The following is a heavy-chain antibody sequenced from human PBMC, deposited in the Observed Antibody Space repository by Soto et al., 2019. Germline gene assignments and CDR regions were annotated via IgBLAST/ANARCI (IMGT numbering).Heavy chain of an antibody. CDR2: IYYSGST. J-gene: IGHJ6*03. Sequence: SETLSLTCTISGSSISSYYWSWIRQPPGKGLEWIGYIYYSGSTNYNPSLKSRVTISVDTSKNQFSLKLSSVTAADTAVYYCARLPDKRPTHTDYYYMDVWGKGTTVTVSS. V-gene: IGHV4-59*08. CDR3: ARLPDKRPTHTDYYYMDV. D-gene: IGHD1-1*01. CDR1: GSSISSYY.